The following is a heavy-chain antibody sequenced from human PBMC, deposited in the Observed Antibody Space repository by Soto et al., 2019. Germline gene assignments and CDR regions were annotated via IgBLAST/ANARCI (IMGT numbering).Heavy chain of an antibody. Sequence: PGGSLRLSCATSGFTFDDHAMHWVRQAPGKGLEWVSGINWNSGNIGYADSVKGRFTISRDNAKNSLYLQMDSLRAEDTALYYCAKSGLWFGELLGPIDYWGRGTLVTVS. CDR1: GFTFDDHA. J-gene: IGHJ4*02. D-gene: IGHD3-10*01. CDR2: INWNSGNI. V-gene: IGHV3-9*01. CDR3: AKSGLWFGELLGPIDY.